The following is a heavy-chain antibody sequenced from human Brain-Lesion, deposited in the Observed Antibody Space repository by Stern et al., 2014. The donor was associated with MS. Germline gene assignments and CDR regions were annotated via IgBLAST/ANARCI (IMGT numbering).Heavy chain of an antibody. CDR3: ARRGDSSSSGFDY. CDR1: GYRFTSNC. Sequence: EVQLVESGAEVKKPGESLKISCKGSGYRFTSNCIGCVRQMPGKALEWTGISWPGGSDTRYSPSFQGQVTISANKSISTAYLQWSSLQASDTAMYYCARRGDSSSSGFDYWGQGTLVIVSS. V-gene: IGHV5-51*01. CDR2: SWPGGSDT. D-gene: IGHD6-6*01. J-gene: IGHJ4*02.